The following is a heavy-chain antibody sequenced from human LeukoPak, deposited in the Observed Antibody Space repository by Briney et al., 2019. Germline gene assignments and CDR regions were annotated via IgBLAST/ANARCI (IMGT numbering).Heavy chain of an antibody. J-gene: IGHJ6*03. Sequence: ASVKVSCKASGGTFSSYAISWVRQAPGQGLEWMGGIIPIFGTANYAQRFQGRVTITADESTSTAYRELSSLRSEDTAVYYCARDGKITMVRGVIKEDYYYYMDVWGKGTTVTVSS. D-gene: IGHD3-10*01. CDR2: IIPIFGTA. CDR3: ARDGKITMVRGVIKEDYYYYMDV. V-gene: IGHV1-69*01. CDR1: GGTFSSYA.